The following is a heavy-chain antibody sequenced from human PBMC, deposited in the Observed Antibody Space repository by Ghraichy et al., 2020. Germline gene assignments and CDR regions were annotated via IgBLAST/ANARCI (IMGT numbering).Heavy chain of an antibody. CDR1: GGSINTYY. D-gene: IGHD2-2*02. CDR2: IYSSGST. CDR3: ARVLGYCSTTTCYKDAFDI. V-gene: IGHV4-4*07. J-gene: IGHJ3*02. Sequence: SETLSLTCTVSGGSINTYYWTWIRQAAGKGLEWIGRIYSSGSTNYNPSLKSRVTMSVDTSKNQFSLKLSSVTAADTAVYYCARVLGYCSTTTCYKDAFDIWGQGTTVTVSS.